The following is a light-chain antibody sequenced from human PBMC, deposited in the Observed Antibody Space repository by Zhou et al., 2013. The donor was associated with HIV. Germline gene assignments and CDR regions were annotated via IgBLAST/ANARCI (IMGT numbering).Light chain of an antibody. CDR1: QSISSW. J-gene: IGKJ3*01. Sequence: DIQMTQSPSTLSASVGDRVTITCRASQSISSWLAWYQQKPGKAPRLLIYQASTLQSGVPSRFSGSGSGTEFTLTISSLQPDDFATYYCQQINTYPLTFGPGTKVDIK. CDR2: QAS. V-gene: IGKV1-5*03. CDR3: QQINTYPLT.